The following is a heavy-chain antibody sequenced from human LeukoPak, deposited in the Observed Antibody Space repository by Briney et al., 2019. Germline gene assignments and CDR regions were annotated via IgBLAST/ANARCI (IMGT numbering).Heavy chain of an antibody. CDR3: ARRYFDWSMKDYFDY. D-gene: IGHD3-9*01. CDR1: GYSFISYW. CDR2: IYPGDSDT. V-gene: IGHV5-51*01. Sequence: GESLKISCKGSGYSFISYWIGWVRQMPGKGLEWMGIIYPGDSDTRYSPSFQGQVTISADTSISTAYLQWSSLKASDTAMYYCARRYFDWSMKDYFDYWGQGTLVTVSS. J-gene: IGHJ4*02.